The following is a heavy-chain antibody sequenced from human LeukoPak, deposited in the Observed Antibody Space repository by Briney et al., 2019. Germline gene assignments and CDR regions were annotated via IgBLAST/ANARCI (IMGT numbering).Heavy chain of an antibody. J-gene: IGHJ4*02. Sequence: GGSLRLSCAASGFTFSSYSMNWGRQAAGKGLEWVSCISSSSSYIYYADSVKGRFTISRDNAKNSLYLQMNSLRAEDTAVYYCARAHNWKYGTFDYWGQGTLVTVSS. CDR3: ARAHNWKYGTFDY. CDR2: ISSSSSYI. D-gene: IGHD1-7*01. V-gene: IGHV3-21*01. CDR1: GFTFSSYS.